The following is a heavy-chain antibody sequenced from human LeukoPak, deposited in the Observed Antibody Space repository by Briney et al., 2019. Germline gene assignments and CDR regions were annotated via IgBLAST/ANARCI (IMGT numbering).Heavy chain of an antibody. CDR1: GFTFSSYA. D-gene: IGHD3-22*01. CDR3: ATYYDSSGYYYGGNTFDY. V-gene: IGHV3-23*01. CDR2: ISGSGGST. Sequence: GGSLRLSCAASGFTFSSYAMSWVRQAPGKGLEWVSAISGSGGSTYYADSVKGRFTISRDNSKNTLYLQMNSLRAEDTAVYYCATYYDSSGYYYGGNTFDYWGQGTLVAVSS. J-gene: IGHJ4*02.